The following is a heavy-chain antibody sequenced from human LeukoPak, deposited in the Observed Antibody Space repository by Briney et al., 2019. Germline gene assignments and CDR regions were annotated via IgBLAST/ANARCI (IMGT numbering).Heavy chain of an antibody. CDR2: IYYSGSP. CDR3: ARALLWFGELDYFDY. D-gene: IGHD3-10*01. J-gene: IGHJ4*02. CDR1: GGSISSGGYY. Sequence: SETLSLTCTVSGGSISSGGYYWRWIRQHPGKGLEWIGYIYYSGSPYYNPSLKSRITLSVDTSKNQFSLKLSSVTAADTAVYYCARALLWFGELDYFDYWGQGTLVTVSS. V-gene: IGHV4-31*03.